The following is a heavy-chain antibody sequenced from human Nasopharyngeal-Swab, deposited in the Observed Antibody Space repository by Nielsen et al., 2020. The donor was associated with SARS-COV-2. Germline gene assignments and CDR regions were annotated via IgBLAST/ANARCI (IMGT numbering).Heavy chain of an antibody. CDR3: AKVKRPIVVVPAATDY. D-gene: IGHD2-2*01. CDR1: GFTFSSYA. V-gene: IGHV3-23*01. Sequence: GGSLRLSCAASGFTFSSYAMSWVRQAPGKGLEWVSAISGSGGSTYYADSMKGRFTISRDNSKNTLYLQMNSLRAEDTAVYYCAKVKRPIVVVPAATDYWGQGTLVTVSS. J-gene: IGHJ4*02. CDR2: ISGSGGST.